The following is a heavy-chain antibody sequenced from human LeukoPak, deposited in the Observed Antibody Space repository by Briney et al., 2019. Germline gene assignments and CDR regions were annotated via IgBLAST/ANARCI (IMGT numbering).Heavy chain of an antibody. J-gene: IGHJ4*02. CDR3: ARGYFDWLPHFDY. D-gene: IGHD3-9*01. V-gene: IGHV3-21*01. Sequence: PGGSLRLSCAASGFTFSSYSMNWVRQAPGKGLEWVSSISSSSSYIYYADSVKGRFTISRDNAKNSLYLQMNSLRAEDTAVYYCARGYFDWLPHFDYWGQGTLVTVSS. CDR2: ISSSSSYI. CDR1: GFTFSSYS.